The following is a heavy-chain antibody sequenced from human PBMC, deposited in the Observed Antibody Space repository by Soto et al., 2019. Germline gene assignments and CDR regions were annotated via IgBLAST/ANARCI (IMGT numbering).Heavy chain of an antibody. CDR1: GGSISSNTYY. CDR2: IYYSGST. D-gene: IGHD3-10*01. J-gene: IGHJ4*02. V-gene: IGHV4-39*01. Sequence: SETLSLTCTVSGGSISSNTYYWGWIRQPPGKGLEWIGSIYYSGSTYYNPSLKSRVTISVDTSKNQFSLKLSSVTAADTAVYYCARHTRPNYYGSGRTFDYWGQGTLVTVSS. CDR3: ARHTRPNYYGSGRTFDY.